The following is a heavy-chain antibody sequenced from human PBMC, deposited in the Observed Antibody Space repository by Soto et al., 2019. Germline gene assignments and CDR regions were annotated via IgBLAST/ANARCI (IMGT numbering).Heavy chain of an antibody. D-gene: IGHD2-8*02. Sequence: GGSLRLSCAASGFTFSHHDMSWVRQAPGKGLEWVSAISTSAGRTHYADSVKGRFTISRDNSKNMLSLQMNSLRPEDTAVYHCARGLRTAASFDSWGPGTLLTV. J-gene: IGHJ4*02. CDR3: ARGLRTAASFDS. V-gene: IGHV3-23*01. CDR1: GFTFSHHD. CDR2: ISTSAGRT.